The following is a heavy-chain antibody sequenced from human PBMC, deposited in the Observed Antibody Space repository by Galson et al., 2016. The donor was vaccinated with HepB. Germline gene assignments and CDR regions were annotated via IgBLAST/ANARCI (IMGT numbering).Heavy chain of an antibody. V-gene: IGHV3-64*04. D-gene: IGHD3-10*01. CDR1: GFTFSSYS. J-gene: IGHJ4*02. CDR2: ISGNGGST. CDR3: ANYLGYGSGRPGYFHS. Sequence: SLRLSCATSGFTFSSYSMHWVRQAPGKGLEYVSTISGNGGSTYYADSVKGRFTTSRDNSKTTLYLEMNSLRVEDTAVYFCANYLGYGSGRPGYFHSWGQGTLVTVSP.